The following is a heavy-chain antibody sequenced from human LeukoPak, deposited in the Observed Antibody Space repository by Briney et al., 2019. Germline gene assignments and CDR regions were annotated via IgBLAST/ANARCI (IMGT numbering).Heavy chain of an antibody. CDR3: ARRGVATSGGYQYYGMDV. J-gene: IGHJ6*02. V-gene: IGHV5-51*01. D-gene: IGHD5-12*01. CDR2: IYPSDSDT. Sequence: GESLKISCKGSGYSFASYWIAWVRQMPGKGLEWMGIIYPSDSDTRYSPSFQGQVTISADESTSTAYLQWSSLKASDTAMYYCARRGVATSGGYQYYGMDVWGQGTTVTVSS. CDR1: GYSFASYW.